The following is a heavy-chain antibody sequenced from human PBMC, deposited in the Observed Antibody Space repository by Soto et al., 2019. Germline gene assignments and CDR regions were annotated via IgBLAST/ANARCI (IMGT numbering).Heavy chain of an antibody. V-gene: IGHV4-4*02. CDR3: ARGIIGYCSSTSCHNWFDP. CDR1: GGSISSSNW. Sequence: SETRSLTCAVSGGSISSSNWWSWVRQPPGKGLEWIAEIYHSGSTNYNPSLKSRVTISVDKSKNQFSLKLSSVTAADTAVYYCARGIIGYCSSTSCHNWFDPWGQGTLVTVSS. D-gene: IGHD2-2*01. J-gene: IGHJ5*02. CDR2: IYHSGST.